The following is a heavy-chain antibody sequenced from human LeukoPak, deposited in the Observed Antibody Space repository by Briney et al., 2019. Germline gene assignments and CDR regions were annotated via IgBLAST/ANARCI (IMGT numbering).Heavy chain of an antibody. V-gene: IGHV3-74*01. J-gene: IGHJ4*02. D-gene: IGHD6-13*01. CDR2: INSDGSST. CDR3: ARVDYSSSWFVDY. CDR1: GFTFSSYW. Sequence: GGSLRLSCVASGFTFSSYWMHWVRQAPGKGLVWVSRINSDGSSTNYADSVKGRFTISRDNAKNTLYLQMNSLRAEDTAVYYCARVDYSSSWFVDYWGQGTLVTVSS.